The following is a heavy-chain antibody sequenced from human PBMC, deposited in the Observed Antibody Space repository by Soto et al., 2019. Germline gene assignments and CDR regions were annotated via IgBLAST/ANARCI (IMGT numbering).Heavy chain of an antibody. CDR2: IDPSAGST. Sequence: QVQLVQSGAEVKKPGASVKVSCTASGYALSTYYIHWVRQAPGQRLEWMGIIDPSAGSTTYAQKFQGRISMTRDTSTSTVYMELNSLRSEDTAVYYCARKSYFDYWGQGTPVIVSS. CDR1: GYALSTYY. J-gene: IGHJ4*02. CDR3: ARKSYFDY. V-gene: IGHV1-46*01.